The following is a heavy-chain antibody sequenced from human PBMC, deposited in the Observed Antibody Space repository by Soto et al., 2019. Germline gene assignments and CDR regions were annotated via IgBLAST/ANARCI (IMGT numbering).Heavy chain of an antibody. CDR3: TSRGSVSYSDY. J-gene: IGHJ4*02. CDR1: GFTFSSSA. V-gene: IGHV3-23*01. Sequence: EVQLLESGGGLVQPGGSLRLSCAASGFTFSSSAMRWVRQAPVKGLEWVSAIRGSGGSTYYADSVKGRFTISRDNAKNTLYLPMNSLRASDTGVYYCTSRGSVSYSDYWCSGTLVTVSS. CDR2: IRGSGGST. D-gene: IGHD1-26*01.